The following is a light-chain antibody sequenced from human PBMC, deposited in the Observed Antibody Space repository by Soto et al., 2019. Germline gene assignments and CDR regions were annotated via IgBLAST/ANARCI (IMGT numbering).Light chain of an antibody. CDR1: SSDVGSYNL. CDR3: FSSAGSSTPYV. J-gene: IGLJ1*01. CDR2: EVS. Sequence: QSALTQPASVSGSPGQSINISCTGTSSDVGSYNLVSWYQQHPGKAPKLMIFEVSKRPSGLSNRFSASKSGNTASLTISGLQAEDEADYYCFSSAGSSTPYVLGTGTKLTVL. V-gene: IGLV2-23*02.